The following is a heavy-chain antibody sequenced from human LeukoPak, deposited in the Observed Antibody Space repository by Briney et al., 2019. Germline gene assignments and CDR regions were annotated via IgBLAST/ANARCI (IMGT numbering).Heavy chain of an antibody. V-gene: IGHV1-18*01. D-gene: IGHD6-13*01. J-gene: IGHJ5*02. Sequence: ASVKVSCKASGGTFSSYAISWVRQAPGQGLEWMGWISAYNGNTNYAQKLQGRVTMTTDTSTSTAYMELSSLRSEDTAVYYCARLKRGIGAAGTSLRGWFDPWGQGTLVTVSS. CDR3: ARLKRGIGAAGTSLRGWFDP. CDR2: ISAYNGNT. CDR1: GGTFSSYA.